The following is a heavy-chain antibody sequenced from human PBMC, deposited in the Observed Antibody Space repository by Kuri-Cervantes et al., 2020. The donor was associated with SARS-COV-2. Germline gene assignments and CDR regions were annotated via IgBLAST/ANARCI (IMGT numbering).Heavy chain of an antibody. Sequence: ASVKVSCKASGYTFTGYYMHRVRQAPGQGLEWMGWINPNSGGTNYAQKFQGRVTMTRDTSISTAYMELSRLRSDDTAVYYCARVPRRSTYFISGTGTNLYYFDYWGQGTLVTVSS. CDR3: ARVPRRSTYFISGTGTNLYYFDY. CDR2: INPNSGGT. V-gene: IGHV1-2*02. J-gene: IGHJ4*02. D-gene: IGHD1-1*01. CDR1: GYTFTGYY.